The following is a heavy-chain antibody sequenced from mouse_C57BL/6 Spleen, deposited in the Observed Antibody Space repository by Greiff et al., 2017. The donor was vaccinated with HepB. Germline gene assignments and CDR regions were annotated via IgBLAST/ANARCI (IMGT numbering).Heavy chain of an antibody. CDR1: GYTFTSYW. D-gene: IGHD2-3*01. V-gene: IGHV1-55*01. CDR2: IYPGSGST. Sequence: QVQLQQPGAELVKPGASVKMSCKASGYTFTSYWITWVKQRPGQGLEWIGDIYPGSGSTNYNEKFKSKATLTVDTSSSTAYMQLSSLTSEDAAVYYCAGYYVDYAMDYWGQGTSVTVSS. CDR3: AGYYVDYAMDY. J-gene: IGHJ4*01.